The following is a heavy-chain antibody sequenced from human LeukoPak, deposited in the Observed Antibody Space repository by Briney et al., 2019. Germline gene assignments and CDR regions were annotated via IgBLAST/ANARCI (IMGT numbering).Heavy chain of an antibody. CDR2: ITSSSSYI. D-gene: IGHD4-17*01. CDR1: GFTFSSYE. Sequence: PGGSLRLSCAASGFTFSSYEMNWVRQAPGKGLEWVSSITSSSSYIYYADSVKGRFTISRDNAKNSLYLQMNSLRAEDTAVYYCARLHDYGDPCFDYWGQGTLVTVSS. CDR3: ARLHDYGDPCFDY. V-gene: IGHV3-21*01. J-gene: IGHJ4*02.